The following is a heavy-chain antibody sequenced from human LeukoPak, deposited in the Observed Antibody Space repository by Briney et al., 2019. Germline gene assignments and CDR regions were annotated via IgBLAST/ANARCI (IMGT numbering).Heavy chain of an antibody. CDR2: ISGSGGSTT. V-gene: IGHV3-23*01. CDR3: ARSVYSYDSSLDY. CDR1: GFTFSSYA. D-gene: IGHD3-22*01. Sequence: GGSLRVSCAASGFTFSSYAMNWVRQAPGKGLEWVSDISGSGGSTTYYADSVKGRFTISRDNSKNTLYLQTNSLRAEDTAVYYCARSVYSYDSSLDYWGQGTPVTVSS. J-gene: IGHJ4*02.